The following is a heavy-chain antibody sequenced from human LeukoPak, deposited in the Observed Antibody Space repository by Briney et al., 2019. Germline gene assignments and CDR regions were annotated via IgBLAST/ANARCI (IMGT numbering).Heavy chain of an antibody. D-gene: IGHD5-18*01. V-gene: IGHV3-30*02. CDR1: GFTFSTYG. J-gene: IGHJ4*02. CDR2: IRYDGSDK. Sequence: GGSLRLSCAASGFTFSTYGMHWVRQAPGKGLEWVAFIRYDGSDKYYADSVKGRFTISRDNSKNTLYLQMNSLRAEDTAVYYCAKAIGYSYGINYWGQGTPVTVSS. CDR3: AKAIGYSYGINY.